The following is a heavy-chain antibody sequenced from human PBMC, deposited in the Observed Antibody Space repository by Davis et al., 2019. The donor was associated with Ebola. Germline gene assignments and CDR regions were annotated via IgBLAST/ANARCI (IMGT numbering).Heavy chain of an antibody. J-gene: IGHJ4*02. CDR2: IYSGGST. V-gene: IGHV3-53*01. D-gene: IGHD5-24*01. CDR1: GFTVSSNY. CDR3: ARDSLRDGYPELDY. Sequence: GGSLRLSCAASGFTVSSNYMSWVRQAPGKGLEWVSVIYSGGSTYYADSVKGRFTISRDNSKNTLYLQMSSLGAEDTAVYYCARDSLRDGYPELDYWGQGTLVTVSS.